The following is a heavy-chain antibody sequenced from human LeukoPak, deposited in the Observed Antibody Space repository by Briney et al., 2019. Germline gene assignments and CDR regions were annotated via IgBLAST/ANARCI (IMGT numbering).Heavy chain of an antibody. V-gene: IGHV4-59*11. CDR3: ASMATDYPKFDY. Sequence: SETLSLTCTVSGGSISDHYWSWIRQPPGKGLEWIGYIYYSGSTNYNPSLKSRVTISVDTSKNQFSLKLSSVTAADTAVYYCASMATDYPKFDYWGQGTLVTASS. D-gene: IGHD5-24*01. J-gene: IGHJ4*02. CDR2: IYYSGST. CDR1: GGSISDHY.